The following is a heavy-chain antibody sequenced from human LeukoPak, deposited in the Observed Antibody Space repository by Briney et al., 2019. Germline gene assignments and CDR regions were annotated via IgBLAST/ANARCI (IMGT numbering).Heavy chain of an antibody. CDR1: GYTFTSYA. CDR2: INTNTGNP. Sequence: ASVKVSCKASGYTFTSYAMNWVRQAPGQGLEWMGWINTNTGNPTYAQGFTGRFVFSLDTSVSTAYLQISSLKAEDTAVYYCAREQLANYYYYGMDVWGQGTTVTVSS. D-gene: IGHD6-13*01. V-gene: IGHV7-4-1*02. CDR3: AREQLANYYYYGMDV. J-gene: IGHJ6*02.